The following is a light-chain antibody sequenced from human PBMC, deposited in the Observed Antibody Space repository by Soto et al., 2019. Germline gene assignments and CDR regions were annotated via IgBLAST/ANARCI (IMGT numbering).Light chain of an antibody. CDR1: TSNIGAGFD. CDR3: QSYDSRLSAVV. CDR2: GNS. Sequence: QSVLTQPPSVSGAPGQRVTISCTGSTSNIGAGFDVHWYHQLPGTAPKLIIYGNSKRPSGVPDRFSGSKSGTSASLAITGLQAEDEADYYCQSYDSRLSAVVFGGGTKVTVL. J-gene: IGLJ2*01. V-gene: IGLV1-40*01.